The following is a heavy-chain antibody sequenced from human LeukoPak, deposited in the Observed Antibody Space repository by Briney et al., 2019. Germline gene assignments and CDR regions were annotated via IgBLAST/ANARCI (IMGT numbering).Heavy chain of an antibody. J-gene: IGHJ4*02. V-gene: IGHV1-18*01. Sequence: ASVKVSCKTSGYSFILYGISWVRQAPGQGPEWMGWISTSTGDTKYTQKFQGRVTLTTDTSTSTAYMELSSLRSDDTAVYYCATEGYYDSSGYYTDYRGQGTLVTVSS. D-gene: IGHD3-22*01. CDR3: ATEGYYDSSGYYTDY. CDR1: GYSFILYG. CDR2: ISTSTGDT.